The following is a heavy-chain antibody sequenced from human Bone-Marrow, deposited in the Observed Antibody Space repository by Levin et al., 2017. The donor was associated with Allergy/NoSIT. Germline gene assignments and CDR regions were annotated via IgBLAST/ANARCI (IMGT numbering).Heavy chain of an antibody. J-gene: IGHJ4*02. Sequence: GGSLRLSCAASGFTFSSYWMSWVRQAPGKGLEWVANIKQDGSEKYYVDSVKGRFTISRDNAKNSLYLQMNSLRAEDTAVYYCARDRGGDYIWGSLGYWGQGTLVTVSS. D-gene: IGHD3-16*01. CDR1: GFTFSSYW. CDR3: ARDRGGDYIWGSLGY. CDR2: IKQDGSEK. V-gene: IGHV3-7*01.